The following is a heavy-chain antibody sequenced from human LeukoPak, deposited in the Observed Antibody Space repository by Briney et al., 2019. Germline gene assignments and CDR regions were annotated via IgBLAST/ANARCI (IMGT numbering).Heavy chain of an antibody. Sequence: ASVKVSCKASGYTFTSYYMHWVRQAPGQGLEWMGIINPSGGSTSYAQKFQGRVTMTRDTSTSTVYMELSSLRSEDTAVYYCARMAVTMIVVPPLDYWGQGTLVTVSS. CDR3: ARMAVTMIVVPPLDY. J-gene: IGHJ4*02. CDR1: GYTFTSYY. V-gene: IGHV1-46*01. D-gene: IGHD3-22*01. CDR2: INPSGGST.